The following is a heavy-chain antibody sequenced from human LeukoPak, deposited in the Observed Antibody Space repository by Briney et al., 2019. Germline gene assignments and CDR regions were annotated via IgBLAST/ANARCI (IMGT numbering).Heavy chain of an antibody. Sequence: GGSLRLSCAASGFTFSSYAMHWVRQAPGKGLEWVAVISYDGSNKYYADSVKGRFTISRDNSKNTLYLQMNSLRAEDTAVYYCARAPYYYDSSGSVEYYFDYWGQGTLVTVSS. V-gene: IGHV3-30-3*01. CDR2: ISYDGSNK. CDR1: GFTFSSYA. D-gene: IGHD3-22*01. J-gene: IGHJ4*02. CDR3: ARAPYYYDSSGSVEYYFDY.